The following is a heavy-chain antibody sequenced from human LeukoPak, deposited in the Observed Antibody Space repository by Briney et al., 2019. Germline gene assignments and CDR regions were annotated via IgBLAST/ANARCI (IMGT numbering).Heavy chain of an antibody. CDR3: TTIVTGTAGDFYYFMDV. CDR1: GFTFSNAW. V-gene: IGHV3-15*01. J-gene: IGHJ6*03. Sequence: GGSLRLSCAASGFTFSNAWISWVRQAPGKGLEWIGRVKSKTDGGTTDYAAPVKGRFTLSRDDSKNTLYLQMSRLETEDTAVYYCTTIVTGTAGDFYYFMDVWGKGTTVTVSS. D-gene: IGHD1-7*01. CDR2: VKSKTDGGTT.